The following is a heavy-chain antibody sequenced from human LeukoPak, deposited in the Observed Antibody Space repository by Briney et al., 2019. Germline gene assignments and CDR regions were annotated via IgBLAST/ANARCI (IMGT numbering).Heavy chain of an antibody. CDR2: IDPTDSYT. V-gene: IGHV5-10-1*01. Sequence: GESLQISCKGSGPSFTSYWITWVRQLPGKGLEWMGMIDPTDSYTNYSPSFQGHVTISTDKSISTAYLQWSSLKASDTAIYYCARRGRSSSNFDFWGQGTLVTVSS. J-gene: IGHJ4*02. D-gene: IGHD6-6*01. CDR1: GPSFTSYW. CDR3: ARRGRSSSNFDF.